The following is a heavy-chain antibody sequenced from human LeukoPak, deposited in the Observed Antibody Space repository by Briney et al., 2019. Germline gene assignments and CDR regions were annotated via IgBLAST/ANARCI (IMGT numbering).Heavy chain of an antibody. CDR1: GGTFSSYA. CDR2: IIPIFGTA. V-gene: IGHV1-69*06. Sequence: SVKVSCKASGGTFSSYAISWVRQAPGQGLEWMGGIIPIFGTANYAQKFQGRVTITADKSTSTAYMELSSLRSEDTAVYYCAYYYGSGTYYYYGMDVWGKGTTVTVSS. D-gene: IGHD3-10*01. J-gene: IGHJ6*04. CDR3: AYYYGSGTYYYYGMDV.